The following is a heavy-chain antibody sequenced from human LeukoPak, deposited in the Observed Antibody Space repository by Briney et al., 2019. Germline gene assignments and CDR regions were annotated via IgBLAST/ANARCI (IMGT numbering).Heavy chain of an antibody. Sequence: PSETLSLTCAVSGGSISSDGYSWSWIRQRPGKGLEWIGDIYHSGSTYYNPSLKSRVTISVDRSKNQFSLKLSSVTAADTAVYYCARGPVLRFLEWLEDYGMDVWGQGTTVTVSS. CDR2: IYHSGST. D-gene: IGHD3-3*01. J-gene: IGHJ6*02. V-gene: IGHV4-30-2*01. CDR3: ARGPVLRFLEWLEDYGMDV. CDR1: GGSISSDGYS.